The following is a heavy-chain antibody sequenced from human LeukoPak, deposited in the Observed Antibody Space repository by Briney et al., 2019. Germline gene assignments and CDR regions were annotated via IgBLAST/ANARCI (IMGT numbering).Heavy chain of an antibody. CDR3: ARTLSAAAFDI. V-gene: IGHV4-59*08. J-gene: IGHJ3*02. CDR1: GGSISSYF. CDR2: IYDTGST. D-gene: IGHD6-25*01. Sequence: SETLSLTCIVSGGSISSYFWSWIRQPPGEGLEWLGYIYDTGSTTYNPSLKSRVTISVDTSKNQFSLKLTSVTAADTAVYYCARTLSAAAFDIWGQGTMVTVSS.